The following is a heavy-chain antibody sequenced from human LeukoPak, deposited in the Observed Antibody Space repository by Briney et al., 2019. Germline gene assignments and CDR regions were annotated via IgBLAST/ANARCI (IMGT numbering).Heavy chain of an antibody. V-gene: IGHV4-39*01. D-gene: IGHD3-22*01. CDR3: AGLYYYDSSGYYSYLSNDPIDY. CDR2: IYYSGST. Sequence: PSETLSLTCTVSGGSISSSSYYWGWIRQPPGKGLEWIGSIYYSGSTYYNPSLKSRVTISVDASKNQFSLKLSSVTAADTAVYYCAGLYYYDSSGYYSYLSNDPIDYWGQGTLVTVSS. CDR1: GGSISSSSYY. J-gene: IGHJ4*02.